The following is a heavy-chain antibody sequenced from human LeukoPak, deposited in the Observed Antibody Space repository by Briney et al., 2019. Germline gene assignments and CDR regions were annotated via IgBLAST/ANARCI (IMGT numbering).Heavy chain of an antibody. Sequence: GASVKVSCKASGYTFTSYDINWVRQATGQGLEWMGWMNPNSGNTGYAQKFQGRVTMTRNTSISTAYMELSSLRSEDTAVYYCARVGDYYDSRENYYGMDVWGQGTTVTVSS. V-gene: IGHV1-8*01. CDR1: GYTFTSYD. J-gene: IGHJ6*02. CDR2: MNPNSGNT. CDR3: ARVGDYYDSRENYYGMDV. D-gene: IGHD3-22*01.